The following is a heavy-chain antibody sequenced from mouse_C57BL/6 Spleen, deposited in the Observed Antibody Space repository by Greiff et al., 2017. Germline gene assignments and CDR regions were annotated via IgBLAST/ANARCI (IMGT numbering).Heavy chain of an antibody. CDR2: ISDGGSYT. D-gene: IGHD1-1*01. V-gene: IGHV5-4*03. J-gene: IGHJ2*01. Sequence: EVKLMESGGGLVKPGGSLKLSCAASGFTFSSYAMSWVRQTPEKRQEWVATISDGGSYTYYPDNVKGRFTISRDNAKNNLYLQMSHLKAEDTAMNYCARVDGSNYLDDGGQGTTRTVSS. CDR3: ARVDGSNYLDD. CDR1: GFTFSSYA.